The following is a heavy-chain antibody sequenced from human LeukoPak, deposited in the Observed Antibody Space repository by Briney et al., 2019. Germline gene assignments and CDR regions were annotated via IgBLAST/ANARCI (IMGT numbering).Heavy chain of an antibody. CDR2: INPNSGGT. CDR3: ARGGVTVTTAKISRRGVDY. V-gene: IGHV1-2*02. D-gene: IGHD4-17*01. CDR1: GYTFTGYY. J-gene: IGHJ4*02. Sequence: ASVKVSCKASGYTFTGYYMHWVRQAPGQGLEWMGWINPNSGGTNYAQKFQGRVIMTRDTSISTAYMELSRLRSDDTAVYYCARGGVTVTTAKISRRGVDYWGQGTLVTVSS.